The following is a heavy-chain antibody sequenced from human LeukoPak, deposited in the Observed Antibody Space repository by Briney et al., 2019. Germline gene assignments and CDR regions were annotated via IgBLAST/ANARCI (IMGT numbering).Heavy chain of an antibody. Sequence: GGSLRLSCAASGFAFDDHAMHWVRQAPGKGLEWVSGISWNSRSIGYADSVKGRFTISRDNAKNTLYLQMNSLRAEDTAVYYCASTMIVADDAFDIWGQGTMVTVSS. CDR1: GFAFDDHA. CDR3: ASTMIVADDAFDI. D-gene: IGHD3-22*01. V-gene: IGHV3-9*01. CDR2: ISWNSRSI. J-gene: IGHJ3*02.